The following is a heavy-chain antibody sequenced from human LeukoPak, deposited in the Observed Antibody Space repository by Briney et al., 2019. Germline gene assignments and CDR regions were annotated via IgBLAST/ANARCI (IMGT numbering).Heavy chain of an antibody. CDR2: INHSGST. CDR1: GGSFSGYY. Sequence: SETLSLTCAVYGGSFSGYYWSWVRQPPGKGLEWLGEINHSGSTNYNPSLKSRVTISVDTSKNQFSLKLSSVTAADTAVYYCARAKVYYYYMDVWGKGTTVTVSS. V-gene: IGHV4-34*01. CDR3: ARAKVYYYYMDV. J-gene: IGHJ6*03.